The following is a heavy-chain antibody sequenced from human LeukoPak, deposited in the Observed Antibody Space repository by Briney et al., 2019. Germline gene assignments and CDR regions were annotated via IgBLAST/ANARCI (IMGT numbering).Heavy chain of an antibody. Sequence: PSETLSLTCSVSGGSISSYYWSWIRQPPGKGLEYIGYIYYSGSTNYNPSLKSRVTISVDTSKDQFSLNLTSVTAADTAVYYCPRLKCISTTCPSRYVMDVWGQGTTVTVSS. J-gene: IGHJ6*02. CDR1: GGSISSYY. CDR2: IYYSGST. CDR3: PRLKCISTTCPSRYVMDV. D-gene: IGHD2-2*01. V-gene: IGHV4-59*01.